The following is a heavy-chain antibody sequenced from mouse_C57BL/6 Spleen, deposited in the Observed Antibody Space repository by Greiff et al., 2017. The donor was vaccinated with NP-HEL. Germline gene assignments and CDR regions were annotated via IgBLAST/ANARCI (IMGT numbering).Heavy chain of an antibody. D-gene: IGHD2-4*01. Sequence: LQESGPELVKPGASVKISCKASGYAFSSSWMNWVKQRPGKGLEWIGRIYPGDGDTNYNGKFKGKATLTADKSSSTAYMQLSSLTSEDSAVYFCARWYYDPWFAYWGQGTLVTVSA. J-gene: IGHJ3*01. CDR1: GYAFSSSW. CDR2: IYPGDGDT. V-gene: IGHV1-82*01. CDR3: ARWYYDPWFAY.